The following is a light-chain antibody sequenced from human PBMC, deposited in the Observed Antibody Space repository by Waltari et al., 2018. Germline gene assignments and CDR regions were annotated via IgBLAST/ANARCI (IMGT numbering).Light chain of an antibody. CDR3: MQGTHWPWT. J-gene: IGKJ2*02. CDR2: KVS. Sequence: DIVMTQSPLSLPVTLGQPASISCRSRQSLVYSDGNTYLNRFQQRPGQSPRRLLYKVSNRDFGVPDRFSGGGSGTDFTLKISRVEAEDVGVYYCMQGTHWPWTFGQGTKLEIK. CDR1: QSLVYSDGNTY. V-gene: IGKV2-30*01.